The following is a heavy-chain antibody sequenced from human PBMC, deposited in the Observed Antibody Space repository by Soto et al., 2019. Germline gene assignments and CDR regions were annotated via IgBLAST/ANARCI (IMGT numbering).Heavy chain of an antibody. CDR3: ARDWVFDY. V-gene: IGHV4-34*01. CDR1: GTSFSNYY. CDR2: INHSGST. D-gene: IGHD3-16*01. Sequence: PSETLSLTCGVYGTSFSNYYWNWFRQPPGKGLEWIGEINHSGSTNYNPSLKSRVTISVDTSKNQFSLKLSSVTAADTAVYYCARDWVFDYWGQGTLVTV. J-gene: IGHJ4*02.